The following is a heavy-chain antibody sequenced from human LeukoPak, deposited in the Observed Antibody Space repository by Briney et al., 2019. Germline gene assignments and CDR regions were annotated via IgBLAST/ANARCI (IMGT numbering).Heavy chain of an antibody. CDR1: GFTFSYYY. CDR3: ARGHYGLDV. Sequence: PGGSLRLSCAASGFTFSYYYLSWTRQAPGKGLEWVSYISPTGSSIYFADSVKGRFTISRDNAKNSLYLQMNSLRAEDTAVYYCARGHYGLDVWGQGTTVIVSS. CDR2: ISPTGSSI. V-gene: IGHV3-11*01. J-gene: IGHJ6*02.